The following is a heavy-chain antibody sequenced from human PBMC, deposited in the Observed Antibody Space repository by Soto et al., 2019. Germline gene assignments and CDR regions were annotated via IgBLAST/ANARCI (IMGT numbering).Heavy chain of an antibody. J-gene: IGHJ4*02. CDR1: GYTFTSYG. CDR3: ARDDYSSGWYFDY. Sequence: QVQLVQSGAEVKKPGASVKVSCKASGYTFTSYGIIWVRQAPGQGLEWMGWLSAYNGNTNYAQKLQGRVTMTTDTSTRTDYMELRSLRSDDTAVYYCARDDYSSGWYFDYWGQGTLVTVSS. D-gene: IGHD6-19*01. CDR2: LSAYNGNT. V-gene: IGHV1-18*01.